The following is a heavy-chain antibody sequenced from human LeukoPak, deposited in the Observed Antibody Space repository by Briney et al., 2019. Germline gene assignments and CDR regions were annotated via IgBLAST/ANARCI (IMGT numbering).Heavy chain of an antibody. CDR2: ISSSGSTI. CDR3: ARVYYYDILTGYEDDDY. J-gene: IGHJ4*02. CDR1: GFTFSSYE. Sequence: GGSLRLSCAASGFTFSSYERNWVRQAPGKGLEGVSYISSSGSTIYYADSVKGRFTISRDNAKNSLYLQMNSLRAEDTAVYYCARVYYYDILTGYEDDDYWGQGTLVTVSS. D-gene: IGHD3-9*01. V-gene: IGHV3-48*03.